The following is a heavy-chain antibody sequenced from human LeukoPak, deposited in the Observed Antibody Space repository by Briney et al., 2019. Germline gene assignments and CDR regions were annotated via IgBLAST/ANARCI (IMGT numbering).Heavy chain of an antibody. V-gene: IGHV3-23*01. CDR3: AKDTVRFPPTVTTYRSPFDY. CDR2: ISGSGGST. J-gene: IGHJ4*02. CDR1: GFTFSSYA. Sequence: GGSLRLSCAASGFTFSSYAMSWVRQAPGKGLEWVSAISGSGGSTYYADSVKGRFTISRDNSKNTLYLQMNSLRAEDTAVYYCAKDTVRFPPTVTTYRSPFDYWGQGTLVTVSS. D-gene: IGHD4-17*01.